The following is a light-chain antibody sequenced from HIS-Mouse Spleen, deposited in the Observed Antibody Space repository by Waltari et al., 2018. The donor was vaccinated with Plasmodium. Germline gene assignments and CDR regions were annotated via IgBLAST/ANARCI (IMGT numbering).Light chain of an antibody. J-gene: IGLJ2*01. CDR3: QVWDSSTVV. V-gene: IGLV3-9*01. CDR2: RDS. CDR1: NIGSKN. Sequence: SYELTQPLSVSVALGPTARLTCGGNNIGSKNVHWYPQKPGQAPVLVIYRDSNRPSGIPERFSGSNSGNTATLTISRAQAGDEADYYCQVWDSSTVVFGGGTKLTVL.